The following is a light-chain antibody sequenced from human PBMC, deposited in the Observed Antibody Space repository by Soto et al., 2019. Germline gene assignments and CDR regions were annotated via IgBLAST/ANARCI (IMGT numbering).Light chain of an antibody. CDR3: QQYNNWWT. CDR1: QSISSN. J-gene: IGKJ1*01. Sequence: EIVMTQSPATLSVSPGERATLSCRASQSISSNLAWYQQKPGQAPRLLIYDAFARATGIPARFSGSGSGTEFTLTISSLQSEDFAVYYCQQYNNWWTFGQGTKVEI. V-gene: IGKV3-15*01. CDR2: DAF.